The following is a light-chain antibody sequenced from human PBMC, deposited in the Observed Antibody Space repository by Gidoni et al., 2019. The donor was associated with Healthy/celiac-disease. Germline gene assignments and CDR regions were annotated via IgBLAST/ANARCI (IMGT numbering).Light chain of an antibody. CDR1: QSVSST. V-gene: IGKV3-15*01. CDR2: GAS. CDR3: QQYNNWPPVT. Sequence: EIVMTQSPATLSVSPGERATLSCRASQSVSSTLAWYQQKPGQAPRLLIYGASTRATGIPARFSGSGSGTEFTLTISSLQSEDFAVYYCQQYNNWPPVTFGQGTKVEIK. J-gene: IGKJ1*01.